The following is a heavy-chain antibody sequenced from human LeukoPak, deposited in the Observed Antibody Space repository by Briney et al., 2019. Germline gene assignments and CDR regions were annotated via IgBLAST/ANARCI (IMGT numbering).Heavy chain of an antibody. V-gene: IGHV3-48*03. J-gene: IGHJ6*03. D-gene: IGHD2-2*01. CDR2: ISSSGGTM. Sequence: PGGSLRLSCAASGFTFSNYEMNWVRQAPGKGLEWVSYISSSGGTMYYADSVKGRFTISRDNAKNSLYLQMNSLRSDDTAVYYCARGPIIDIVVIPAAADYYHMDVWGKGTTVTVSS. CDR1: GFTFSNYE. CDR3: ARGPIIDIVVIPAAADYYHMDV.